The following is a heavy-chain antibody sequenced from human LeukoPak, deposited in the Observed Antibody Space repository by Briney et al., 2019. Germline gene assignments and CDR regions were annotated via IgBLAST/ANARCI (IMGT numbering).Heavy chain of an antibody. CDR1: GFIFSRFE. V-gene: IGHV3-48*03. CDR2: IDSGGTT. D-gene: IGHD1-26*01. J-gene: IGHJ4*02. Sequence: GGSLRLSCAASGFIFSRFEMNWIRQAPGKGLEWISYIDSGGTTILYYADSVRGRFTISRDNAKNSLYLQMSSLRAEDTAVYYCAKVDGKAGELLDYWGQGTLVTVSS. CDR3: AKVDGKAGELLDY.